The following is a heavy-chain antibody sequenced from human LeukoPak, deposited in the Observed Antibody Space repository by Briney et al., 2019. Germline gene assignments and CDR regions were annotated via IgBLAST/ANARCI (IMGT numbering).Heavy chain of an antibody. CDR2: ISGSGGST. Sequence: PGGSLRLSCAASGFTFSSYAMSWVRQAPGKGLEWVSAISGSGGSTYYADSVKGRFTISRDNSKNTLYLQMNSLRAEDTAVYYCAGLYSSSRYHAFDVWGQGTMVTVSS. CDR1: GFTFSSYA. CDR3: AGLYSSSRYHAFDV. V-gene: IGHV3-23*01. D-gene: IGHD6-13*01. J-gene: IGHJ3*01.